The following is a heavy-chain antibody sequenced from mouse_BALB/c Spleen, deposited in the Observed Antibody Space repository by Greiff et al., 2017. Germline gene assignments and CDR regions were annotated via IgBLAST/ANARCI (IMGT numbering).Heavy chain of an antibody. D-gene: IGHD2-10*02. Sequence: VQLKESGPELVKPGASVKISCKASGYTFTDYNMHWVKQSHGKSLEWIGYIYPYNGGTSYNQKFKGKATLTVDKSSSTAYMHLSSLTSEDSAVYYCAREYGNYVAYWGQGTLVTVSA. CDR3: AREYGNYVAY. V-gene: IGHV1S29*02. CDR1: GYTFTDYN. J-gene: IGHJ3*01. CDR2: IYPYNGGT.